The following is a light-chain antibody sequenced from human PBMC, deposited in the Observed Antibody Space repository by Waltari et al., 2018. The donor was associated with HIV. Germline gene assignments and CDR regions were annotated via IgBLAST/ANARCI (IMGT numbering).Light chain of an antibody. V-gene: IGLV2-23*02. J-gene: IGLJ1*01. CDR1: SNDVGYYNL. Sequence: QSALTQPASVSGSPGQSITISCTGTSNDVGYYNLLSWYPQDPGNAPKVMIYEVSKLPSGVSNLVSGSKSGHTASLTISGLQAEDEADYYCGSYAGSNAYVFGIGTKVTVL. CDR2: EVS. CDR3: GSYAGSNAYV.